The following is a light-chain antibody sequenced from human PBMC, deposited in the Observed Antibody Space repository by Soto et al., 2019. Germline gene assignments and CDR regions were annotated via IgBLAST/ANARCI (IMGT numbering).Light chain of an antibody. Sequence: QSALTQPASVSGSPGQSITISCTGTSTDVGAYNYVSWYQQHPGKAPKLMIFEVSHRPSGVSNRFSGSKSGNTASLAVSGLQAEDEADYFCSSYAGNYNLVFGGGTKLTVL. CDR2: EVS. CDR1: STDVGAYNY. J-gene: IGLJ2*01. CDR3: SSYAGNYNLV. V-gene: IGLV2-14*01.